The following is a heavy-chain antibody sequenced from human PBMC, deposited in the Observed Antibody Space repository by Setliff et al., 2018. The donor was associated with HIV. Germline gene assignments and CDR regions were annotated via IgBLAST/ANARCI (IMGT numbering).Heavy chain of an antibody. CDR1: GGSIGSGSYY. CDR3: ARVARGGHSSRWYYFDY. CDR2: IYTSGST. J-gene: IGHJ4*02. Sequence: PSETLSLTCTVSGGSIGSGSYYWSWIRQPAGKGLEWIGRIYTSGSTKHNPSLKSRVTISVNTSKNQFSLKVSYVTAADTAVYYCARVARGGHSSRWYYFDYWGQGTLVTVSS. V-gene: IGHV4-61*02. D-gene: IGHD6-13*01.